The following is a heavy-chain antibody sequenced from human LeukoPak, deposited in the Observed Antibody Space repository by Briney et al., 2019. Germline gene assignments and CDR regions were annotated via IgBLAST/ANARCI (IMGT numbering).Heavy chain of an antibody. J-gene: IGHJ4*02. V-gene: IGHV1-8*01. CDR2: MNPNSGNT. CDR1: GYTFTSYD. CDR3: ARVLPAGYSYGYGFDY. Sequence: ASVKVSCKASGYTFTSYDINWVRQATGQGLEWMGWMNPNSGNTGYAQKFQGRVTMTRNTSISTAYMELSSLRSEDTAVYYCARVLPAGYSYGYGFDYWGQGTLVTVSS. D-gene: IGHD5-18*01.